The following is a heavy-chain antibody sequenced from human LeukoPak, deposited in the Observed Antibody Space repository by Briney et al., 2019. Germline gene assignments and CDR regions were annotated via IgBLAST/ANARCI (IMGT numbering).Heavy chain of an antibody. J-gene: IGHJ3*02. Sequence: GRSLRLSCAASGFTFDDYAMHWVRQAPGKGLEWVSGISWYSGSIGYADSVKGRFTISRDNAKNSLYLQMNSLRAEDTALYYCAKSNSPGIAVAGTFDIWGQGTMVTVSS. CDR1: GFTFDDYA. D-gene: IGHD6-19*01. CDR3: AKSNSPGIAVAGTFDI. V-gene: IGHV3-9*01. CDR2: ISWYSGSI.